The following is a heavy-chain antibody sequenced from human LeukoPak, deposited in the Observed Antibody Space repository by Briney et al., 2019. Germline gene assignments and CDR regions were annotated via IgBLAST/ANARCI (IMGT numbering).Heavy chain of an antibody. CDR2: FSAGGDLT. D-gene: IGHD3-3*01. Sequence: GGSLRLSCAASGFTFGTNAMSWVRQAPGKGLGWVSAFSAGGDLTYYADSVKGRFTISRDNSKNTLYLQMNSVRVEDTAVYYCAKQTNFWRSFDYWGQGTLVTVSS. CDR3: AKQTNFWRSFDY. V-gene: IGHV3-23*01. CDR1: GFTFGTNA. J-gene: IGHJ4*02.